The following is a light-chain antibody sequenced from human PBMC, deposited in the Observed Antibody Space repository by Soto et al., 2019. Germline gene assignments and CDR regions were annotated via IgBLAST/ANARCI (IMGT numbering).Light chain of an antibody. CDR1: SSDVGTYDR. J-gene: IGLJ2*01. Sequence: QSVLTQPASVSGSPGQSVTISCTGTSSDVGTYDRVSWYQQNPGKAPKLMIYEGSRRPSGVSNRFSGSKSGNTASLTISGLQAEDEADYYRCSYAGSSTLVFGGGTQLTVL. CDR3: CSYAGSSTLV. V-gene: IGLV2-23*01. CDR2: EGS.